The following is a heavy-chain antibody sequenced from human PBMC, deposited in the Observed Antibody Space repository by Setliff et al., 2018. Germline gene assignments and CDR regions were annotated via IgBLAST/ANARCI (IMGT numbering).Heavy chain of an antibody. CDR2: VYYTGST. Sequence: SETLSLTCTVSGGSINSGDYFWSWFRQLPGKGLEWIGYVYYTGSTYYNPSLKSRVTISVDTSKNQFSLKLSSVNAADTAVYYCARSKRGLYYSDGTGYYYYFDYWGLGTLVTVSS. CDR1: GGSINSGDYF. V-gene: IGHV4-31*03. J-gene: IGHJ4*02. CDR3: ARSKRGLYYSDGTGYYYYFDY. D-gene: IGHD3-22*01.